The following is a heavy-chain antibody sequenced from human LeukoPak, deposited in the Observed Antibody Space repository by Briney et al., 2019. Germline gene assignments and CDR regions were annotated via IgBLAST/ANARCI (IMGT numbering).Heavy chain of an antibody. V-gene: IGHV1-46*01. CDR2: INPSGGST. D-gene: IGHD6-19*01. CDR1: GYTFTSYY. CDR3: ARDPVPVSGWPRYYGMDV. J-gene: IGHJ6*02. Sequence: ASVKVSCKASGYTFTSYYMHWVRQAPGQGLEWMGIINPSGGSTSYAQKFQGRVTMTRDTSTSTVYMELSSLRSEDTAVYYCARDPVPVSGWPRYYGMDVWGQGTTVTVSS.